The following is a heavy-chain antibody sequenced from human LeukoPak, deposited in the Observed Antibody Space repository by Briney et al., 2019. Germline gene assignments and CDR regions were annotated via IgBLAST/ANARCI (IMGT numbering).Heavy chain of an antibody. CDR2: IYYSGGT. V-gene: IGHV4-59*12. D-gene: IGHD5-12*01. J-gene: IGHJ4*02. Sequence: VKPSETLSLTCTVSGGSISSYYWSWIRQPPGKGLEWIGYIYYSGGTYYNPSLKSRVTISVDTSKNQFPLKLSSVTAADTAVYYCASHSGGYAYWGQGTLVTVSS. CDR1: GGSISSYY. CDR3: ASHSGGYAY.